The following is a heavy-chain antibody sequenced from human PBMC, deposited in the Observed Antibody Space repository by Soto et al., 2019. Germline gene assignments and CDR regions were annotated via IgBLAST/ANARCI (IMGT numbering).Heavy chain of an antibody. D-gene: IGHD4-4*01. J-gene: IGHJ5*02. CDR3: GRENSASPRDRYNCFDP. Sequence: PSETLSLTCTVSGGSISSYYWSWIRQPPGKGLEWIGYIYYSGSTNYNPSLKSRVTISVDTSKNQFSLKLSSVTAADTAVYYCGRENSASPRDRYNCFDPWGQGTRVTASS. CDR2: IYYSGST. CDR1: GGSISSYY. V-gene: IGHV4-59*01.